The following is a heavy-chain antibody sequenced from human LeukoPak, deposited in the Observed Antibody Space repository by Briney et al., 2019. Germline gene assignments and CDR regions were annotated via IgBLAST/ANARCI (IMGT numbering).Heavy chain of an antibody. J-gene: IGHJ4*01. D-gene: IGHD2-8*01. CDR2: IRYDGSNK. V-gene: IGHV3-30*02. Sequence: GGSLRLSCAASGFTFSSYGMHWVRQAPGKGLEWVAFIRYDGSNKYYADSVRGRFTISRDTSRNTVYLQMNSLRAEVTAVYYCARVMETSRALDYWGHGTLVTVSS. CDR1: GFTFSSYG. CDR3: ARVMETSRALDY.